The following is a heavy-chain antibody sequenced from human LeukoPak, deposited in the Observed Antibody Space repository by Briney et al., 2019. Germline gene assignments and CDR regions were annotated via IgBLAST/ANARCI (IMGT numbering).Heavy chain of an antibody. J-gene: IGHJ6*03. D-gene: IGHD6-6*01. CDR3: ARGGIAGRAVYYYYMDV. V-gene: IGHV3-21*01. CDR2: ISAVGIYI. CDR1: GFTFRSYT. Sequence: NPGGSLRLSCAASGFTFRSYTIHWVRKAPGKGLEWVSSISAVGIYIYYADSVKGRFTISRDNVEKSAYLELSGLTGQDTAIYYCARGGIAGRAVYYYYMDVWGKGTTVTVSS.